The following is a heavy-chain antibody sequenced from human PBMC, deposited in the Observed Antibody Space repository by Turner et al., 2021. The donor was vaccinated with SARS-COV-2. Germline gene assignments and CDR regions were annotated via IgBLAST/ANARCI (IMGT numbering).Heavy chain of an antibody. Sequence: QLQLQESGPGLVKPSETLSLTCTVSGGPISSSYYYWGWIRQPPGKGLEWIGSIYYSGSTYYNPSLKSRVTISVDTSKNQFSLKLSSVPASDTAVYYCARQGSGSYYAVPHYWGQGTLVTVSS. CDR3: ARQGSGSYYAVPHY. D-gene: IGHD3-10*01. CDR2: IYYSGST. V-gene: IGHV4-39*01. CDR1: GGPISSSYYY. J-gene: IGHJ4*02.